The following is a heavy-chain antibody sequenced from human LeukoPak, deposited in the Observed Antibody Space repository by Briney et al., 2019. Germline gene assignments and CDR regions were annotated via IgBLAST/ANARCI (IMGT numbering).Heavy chain of an antibody. CDR1: RFTFSSYE. D-gene: IGHD6-13*01. CDR2: ISSSGSTI. Sequence: GGSLRLSCAASRFTFSSYEMNWVRQTPGKGLEWVSYISSSGSTISYADSVKGRFTISRDNAKNSLYLQMNSLRADDRAVYYCAREAAADVFDIWGQGTMVTVSS. V-gene: IGHV3-48*03. CDR3: AREAAADVFDI. J-gene: IGHJ3*02.